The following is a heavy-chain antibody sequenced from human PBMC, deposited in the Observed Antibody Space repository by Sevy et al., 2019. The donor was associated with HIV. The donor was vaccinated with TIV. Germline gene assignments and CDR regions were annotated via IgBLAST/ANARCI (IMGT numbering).Heavy chain of an antibody. Sequence: SETLSLTCAVSGYSISSGYYWGWIRQPPGKGLEWIGSIYHSGSTYYNPSLKSRVTISVDTSKNQFSLKLSSVTAADTAVYYCARPDMITFGGGSHGAFDIWGQGTMVTVSS. D-gene: IGHD3-16*01. CDR1: GYSISSGYY. CDR3: ARPDMITFGGGSHGAFDI. V-gene: IGHV4-38-2*01. J-gene: IGHJ3*02. CDR2: IYHSGST.